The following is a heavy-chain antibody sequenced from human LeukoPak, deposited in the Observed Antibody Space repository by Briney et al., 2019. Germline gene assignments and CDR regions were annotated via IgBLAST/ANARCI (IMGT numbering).Heavy chain of an antibody. V-gene: IGHV3-48*04. J-gene: IGHJ4*02. CDR3: ARVFGGSGYCSSTSCYYFDY. CDR1: GFTFSSYT. D-gene: IGHD2-2*01. CDR2: ISSSGSII. Sequence: PGGSLRLSCAASGFTFSSYTMNWVRQAPGKGLEWVSYISSSGSIIYYADSVKGRFTISRDNAKNSLYLQMNSLRAEDTAVYSCARVFGGSGYCSSTSCYYFDYWGQGILVTVSS.